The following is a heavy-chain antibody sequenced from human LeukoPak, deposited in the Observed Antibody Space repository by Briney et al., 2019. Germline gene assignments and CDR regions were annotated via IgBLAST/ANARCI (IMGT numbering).Heavy chain of an antibody. CDR3: AKLDPTKAYYFDF. J-gene: IGHJ4*02. Sequence: GGSLRLSCAASGFTFSSYGMNWVRQAPGKGLEWVSGISRSGGTTHYADSVKGRFTTSRDHSKNTVYLQMNSLMAEDTAVYYCAKLDPTKAYYFDFWGQGTLVTVSS. CDR2: ISRSGGTT. CDR1: GFTFSSYG. V-gene: IGHV3-23*01. D-gene: IGHD2-8*01.